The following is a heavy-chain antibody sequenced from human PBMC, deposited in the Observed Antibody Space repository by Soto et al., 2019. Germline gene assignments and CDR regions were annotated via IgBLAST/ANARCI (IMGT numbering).Heavy chain of an antibody. CDR2: ISGSGGST. J-gene: IGHJ5*02. Sequence: VQMLESGGGLVQPGGSLRLSCAASGFTFSSYAMSWVRQAPGKGLEWVSAISGSGGSTYYADSVKGRFTISRDNSKNTLYLQMNRLRAEDTAVYYCAKGGMRCIAAAGSNWFDPWGQGTLVTVSS. CDR3: AKGGMRCIAAAGSNWFDP. V-gene: IGHV3-23*01. D-gene: IGHD6-13*01. CDR1: GFTFSSYA.